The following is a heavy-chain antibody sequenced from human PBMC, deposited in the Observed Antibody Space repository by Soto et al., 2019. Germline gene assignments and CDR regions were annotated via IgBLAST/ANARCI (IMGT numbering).Heavy chain of an antibody. Sequence: ASVKVSCKASGYTFTGYYMHWVRQAPGQGLEWMGWINPNSGGTNYAQKFQGWVTMTRDTSISTAYMELSRLRSDDTAVYYCARGRLGYCSSTSCRGFDPWGQGTLVTVSS. CDR3: ARGRLGYCSSTSCRGFDP. V-gene: IGHV1-2*04. CDR2: INPNSGGT. CDR1: GYTFTGYY. J-gene: IGHJ5*02. D-gene: IGHD2-2*01.